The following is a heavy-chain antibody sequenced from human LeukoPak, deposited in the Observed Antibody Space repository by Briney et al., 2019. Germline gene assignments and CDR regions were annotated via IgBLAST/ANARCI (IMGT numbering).Heavy chain of an antibody. CDR1: GFTFSSYA. V-gene: IGHV3-23*01. CDR2: ISGSGGST. J-gene: IGHJ5*02. CDR3: ARDWGYCSGGSCWEGFDP. D-gene: IGHD2-15*01. Sequence: GGSLRLSCAASGFTFSSYAMSWVPQAPGKGLEWVSAISGSGGSTYYADSVKGRFTISRDNSKNTLYLQMNSLRAEDTAVYYCARDWGYCSGGSCWEGFDPWGQGTLVTVSS.